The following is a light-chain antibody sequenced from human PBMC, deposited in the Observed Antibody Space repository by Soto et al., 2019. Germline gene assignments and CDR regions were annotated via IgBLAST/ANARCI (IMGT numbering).Light chain of an antibody. Sequence: DYQVIPTLSTLSASVVDRVPITFRASQNIYTWLAWYQQKSGIAPKRLIYAASSLQSGVPSRFSGSGSGTEFTLTISSLQPEDFATYYCLQHNSYPFGFGGGTRLEIK. J-gene: IGKJ5*01. CDR1: QNIYTW. CDR2: AAS. V-gene: IGKV1-5*01. CDR3: LQHNSYPFG.